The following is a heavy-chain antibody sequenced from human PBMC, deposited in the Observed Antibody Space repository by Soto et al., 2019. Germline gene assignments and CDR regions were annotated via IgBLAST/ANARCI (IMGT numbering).Heavy chain of an antibody. CDR2: IDGSGDGT. CDR3: AKEQLERHFGFDY. J-gene: IGHJ4*02. Sequence: PEGSLRLSCAASEFTFSNYAMSWVRQAPGEGLEWVSGIDGSGDGTYYANSVKGRFTISRDNSKNTLYLQMDSLSDEDTAVYYCAKEQLERHFGFDYWGQGTLVTVSS. CDR1: EFTFSNYA. D-gene: IGHD1-1*01. V-gene: IGHV3-23*01.